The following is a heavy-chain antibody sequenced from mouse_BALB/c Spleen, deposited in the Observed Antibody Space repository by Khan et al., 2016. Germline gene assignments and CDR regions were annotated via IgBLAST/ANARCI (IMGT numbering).Heavy chain of an antibody. CDR3: TRAYDY. Sequence: EVQLEESGGGLVEPGGIMKCSCVASGFTFSNYWMNWVRQFPEKGIEWIVEIRLQSNNLATHYAASVKARFTISNADSKRKIYLQMNNLICENTGIHCCTRAYDYWRQRTLVT. D-gene: IGHD2-10*02. CDR1: GFTFSNYW. J-gene: IGHJ3*01. CDR2: IRLQSNNLAT. V-gene: IGHV6-6*02.